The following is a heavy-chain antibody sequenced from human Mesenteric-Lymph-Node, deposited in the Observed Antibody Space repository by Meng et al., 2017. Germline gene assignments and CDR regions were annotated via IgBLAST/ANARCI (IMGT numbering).Heavy chain of an antibody. CDR1: GYTFTGYY. CDR2: INPNSGGT. Sequence: QVQLVQSGAEVKKPGASVKVSCKASGYTFTGYYMHWVRQAPGQGLEWMGRINPNSGGTNYAQKFQGRVAMTRDTSISTAYMELSRLRSDDTAVYYCAREEGPSSSWYVDYWGQGTLVTVSS. D-gene: IGHD6-13*01. J-gene: IGHJ4*02. CDR3: AREEGPSSSWYVDY. V-gene: IGHV1-2*06.